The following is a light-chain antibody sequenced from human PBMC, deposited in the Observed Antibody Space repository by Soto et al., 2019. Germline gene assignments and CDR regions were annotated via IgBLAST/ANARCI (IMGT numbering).Light chain of an antibody. CDR3: GSWDSSLSAYV. CDR1: TSNIGAGYD. V-gene: IGLV1-40*01. Sequence: QSVLTQPPSVSGAPGQRVTISCTGSTSNIGAGYDVHWYQQLPGAAPRLLISSHNNRPSGVPDRFSGSKSGTSATLGITGFQTGDEADYYCGSWDSSLSAYVFGTGTKVTVL. J-gene: IGLJ1*01. CDR2: SHN.